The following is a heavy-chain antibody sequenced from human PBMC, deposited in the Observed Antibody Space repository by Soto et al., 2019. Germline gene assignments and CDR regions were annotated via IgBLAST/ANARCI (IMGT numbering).Heavy chain of an antibody. Sequence: ASVKVSCKASGGTFSSYSINWVRQAPGQGLEWMGEIIPIFGTANYAQKFQGRVTITADESTSTAYMELSSLRSEDTAVYYCARDGGRHSGGIDYWRQGTLVSVSS. D-gene: IGHD1-26*01. CDR1: GGTFSSYS. J-gene: IGHJ4*02. CDR3: ARDGGRHSGGIDY. V-gene: IGHV1-69*13. CDR2: IIPIFGTA.